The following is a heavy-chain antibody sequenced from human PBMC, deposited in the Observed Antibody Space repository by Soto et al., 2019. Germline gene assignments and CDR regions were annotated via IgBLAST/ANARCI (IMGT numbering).Heavy chain of an antibody. CDR1: GYTFTGYY. CDR2: INPNSGGT. V-gene: IGHV1-2*02. D-gene: IGHD3-22*01. Sequence: ASVKVSCKASGYTFTGYYMHWVRQAPGQGLEWMGWINPNSGGTNYAQKFQGRVTMTRDTSISTAYMELSRLRSDDTAVYYCARDPASITMIVVVNPADYWGQGTLVTVSS. J-gene: IGHJ4*02. CDR3: ARDPASITMIVVVNPADY.